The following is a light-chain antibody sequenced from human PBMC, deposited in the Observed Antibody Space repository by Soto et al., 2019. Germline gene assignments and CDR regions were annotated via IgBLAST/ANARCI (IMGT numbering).Light chain of an antibody. CDR1: QNIDNY. CDR3: QQTHTSPWT. Sequence: IQLTQSPSSLSASVGDTLTITCRASQNIDNYFNWYQQKPGKVPSLLVFATSTLQSGVPSRFSGSGSGTEFTLTINSLQPEDFATYYCQQTHTSPWTVGQGTKVDSK. V-gene: IGKV1-39*01. J-gene: IGKJ1*01. CDR2: ATS.